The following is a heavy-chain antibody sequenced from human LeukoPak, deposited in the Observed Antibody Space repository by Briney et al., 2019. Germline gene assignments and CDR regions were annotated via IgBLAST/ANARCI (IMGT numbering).Heavy chain of an antibody. CDR3: ARSPSDCGGDCPQAI. D-gene: IGHD2-21*02. Sequence: PSETLSLTCAIHSGSFSDYYWSWIRQPPGKGLEWIGEIYHSGSTNYRPSVKSRVTISVDRSKNQFSMRLRSVTAADTGVYCCARSPSDCGGDCPQAIWGQGTLVTVSS. V-gene: IGHV4-34*01. CDR2: IYHSGST. CDR1: SGSFSDYY. J-gene: IGHJ4*02.